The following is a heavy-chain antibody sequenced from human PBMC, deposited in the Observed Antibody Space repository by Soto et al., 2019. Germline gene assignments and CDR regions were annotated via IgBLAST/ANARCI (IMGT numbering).Heavy chain of an antibody. CDR2: ISAYNGNT. CDR1: GYTFTSYG. D-gene: IGHD6-13*01. J-gene: IGHJ6*02. CDR3: GRDQYPPAAAGQRHYYYYGMDV. Sequence: GASLKVSCKASGYTFTSYGISWVRRAPGQGLEWMGWISAYNGNTNYAQKLQGRVTMTTDTSTSTADMELRSLRSDDTAVYYCGRDQYPPAAAGQRHYYYYGMDVWCQGTTVTGSS. V-gene: IGHV1-18*01.